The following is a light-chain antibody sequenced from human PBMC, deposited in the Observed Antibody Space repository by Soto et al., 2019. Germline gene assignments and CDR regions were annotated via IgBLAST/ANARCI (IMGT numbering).Light chain of an antibody. V-gene: IGKV3-15*01. CDR1: QSIMFS. CDR3: KQYYDWPPLT. Sequence: EIVMTQSPATLSVSPGERATLSCRASQSIMFSLAWYQQKPGQAPRLLISGASTRATGIPARFSGSGYGKEFTLNIRSLQSEDFAVYYCKQYYDWPPLTFGGGTKVQIK. J-gene: IGKJ4*01. CDR2: GAS.